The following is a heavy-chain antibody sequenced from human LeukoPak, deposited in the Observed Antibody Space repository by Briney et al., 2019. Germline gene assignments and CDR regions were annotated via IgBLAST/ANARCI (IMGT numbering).Heavy chain of an antibody. CDR3: ARGSFPQLGFDY. CDR1: GDSISSYY. Sequence: SETLSLTCTVSGDSISSYYWSWIRQPPGKGLEWIGYIYYSGSTNYNPSLKSRVTISVDTSKNQFSLKLSSVTAADTAVYYCARGSFPQLGFDYWGQGTLVTVSS. D-gene: IGHD6-13*01. J-gene: IGHJ4*02. CDR2: IYYSGST. V-gene: IGHV4-59*01.